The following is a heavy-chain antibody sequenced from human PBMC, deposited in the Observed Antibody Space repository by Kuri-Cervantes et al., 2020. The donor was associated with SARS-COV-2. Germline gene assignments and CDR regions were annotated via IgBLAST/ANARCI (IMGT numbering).Heavy chain of an antibody. D-gene: IGHD2-15*01. CDR2: IIHIFGTA. J-gene: IGHJ6*02. V-gene: IGHV1-69*13. Sequence: SVKVSCKASGGTFSSYAISWVRQAPGQGLEWMGGIIHIFGTANYAQKFQGRVTITADESTSTAYMELSSLRSEDTAVYYCARDRVVPGDYYYYGMDVWGQGTTVTVSS. CDR3: ARDRVVPGDYYYYGMDV. CDR1: GGTFSSYA.